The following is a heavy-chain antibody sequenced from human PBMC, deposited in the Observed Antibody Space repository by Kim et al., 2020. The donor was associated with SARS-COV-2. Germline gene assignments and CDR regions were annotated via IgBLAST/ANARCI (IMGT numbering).Heavy chain of an antibody. D-gene: IGHD4-4*01. Sequence: AKYAQKCQGRVTTTTDKTTSTAYMELSSLRSEDTAVYYCVTGDVITTFDYWGQGTLVTVSS. V-gene: IGHV1-69*02. CDR3: VTGDVITTFDY. CDR2: A. J-gene: IGHJ4*02.